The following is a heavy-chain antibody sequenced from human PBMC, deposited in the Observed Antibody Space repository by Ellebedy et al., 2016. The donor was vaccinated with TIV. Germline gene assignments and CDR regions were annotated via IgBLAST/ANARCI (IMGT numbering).Heavy chain of an antibody. J-gene: IGHJ4*02. D-gene: IGHD2-15*01. Sequence: ASVKVSXXASGYTFTGYYMHWVRQAPGQGLEWMGWINPNSGGTNYAQKFQGRVTMTRDTSISTAYMELSRLRSDDTAVYYCARELDCSGGSCYSIWGQGTLVTVSS. CDR2: INPNSGGT. CDR1: GYTFTGYY. V-gene: IGHV1-2*02. CDR3: ARELDCSGGSCYSI.